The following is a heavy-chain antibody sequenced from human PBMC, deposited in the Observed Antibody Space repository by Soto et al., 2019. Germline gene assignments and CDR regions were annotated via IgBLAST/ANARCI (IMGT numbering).Heavy chain of an antibody. Sequence: SETLSLTCTVSGDSFSDYYWNWIRQVPGKGLEWIGFVFHSATTSHNPSLKTRVAISDDTSKKQFSLRLTSVTAADTAIYYCARGHYSSGWPIDHWGQGILVTVSS. CDR3: ARGHYSSGWPIDH. D-gene: IGHD6-19*01. J-gene: IGHJ4*02. V-gene: IGHV4-59*01. CDR2: VFHSATT. CDR1: GDSFSDYY.